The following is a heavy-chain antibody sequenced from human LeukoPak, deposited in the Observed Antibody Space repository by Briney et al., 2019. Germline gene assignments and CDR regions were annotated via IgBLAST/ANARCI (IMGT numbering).Heavy chain of an antibody. D-gene: IGHD3-16*02. V-gene: IGHV3-74*01. CDR3: ARGTSHDYVWGTFRPY. J-gene: IGHJ4*02. CDR2: ISGDESII. Sequence: PGGSLRLSCAASGFTLSNYWMHWVRQAPGKGLVWVSRISGDESIINYADSVKGRFTISRDNAKNTPYLQMNSLRAEDTAVYYCARGTSHDYVWGTFRPYWGQGTLVTVSS. CDR1: GFTLSNYW.